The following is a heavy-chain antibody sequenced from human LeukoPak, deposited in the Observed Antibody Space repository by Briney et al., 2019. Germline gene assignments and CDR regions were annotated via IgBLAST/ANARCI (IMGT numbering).Heavy chain of an antibody. V-gene: IGHV3-23*01. J-gene: IGHJ4*02. CDR2: ISGSGGST. D-gene: IGHD3-16*02. CDR3: ANNARYYDYGWGSYRYSTLEYYFDY. CDR1: GFTFSSYG. Sequence: PGGSLRLSCAASGFTFSSYGMSWVRQAPGKGLEWVSSISGSGGSTYHADSVKGRFTISRDNSKNTLYLQMNSLKAEDTAVYYCANNARYYDYGWGSYRYSTLEYYFDYWGQGTLVTVSS.